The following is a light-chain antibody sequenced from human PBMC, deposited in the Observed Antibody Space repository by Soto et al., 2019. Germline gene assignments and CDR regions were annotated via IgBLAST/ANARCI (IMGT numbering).Light chain of an antibody. J-gene: IGKJ1*01. CDR2: GAS. Sequence: DIQMTQSPSTLSASVGDRVTITCRASQSISRWLAWYQQKPGAAPKLLIYGASTLESGVPSRFSGSGSGTQFTLTIRSLQPDDFATYFCQHYNNDPPWTFGRGTKVEFK. CDR3: QHYNNDPPWT. CDR1: QSISRW. V-gene: IGKV1-5*01.